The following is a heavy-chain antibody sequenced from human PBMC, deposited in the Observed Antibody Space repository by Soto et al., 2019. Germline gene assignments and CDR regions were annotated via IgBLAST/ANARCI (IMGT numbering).Heavy chain of an antibody. J-gene: IGHJ4*02. CDR2: IIPILGIA. CDR3: ARDPHVSLVRGVTDY. CDR1: GGTFSSYT. D-gene: IGHD3-10*01. Sequence: ASVKVSCKASGGTFSSYTISWVRQAPGQGLEWMGRIIPILGIANYAQKFQGRVTITADKSTSTAYMELSSLRSEDTAVYYCARDPHVSLVRGVTDYWGQGTLVTVSS. V-gene: IGHV1-69*04.